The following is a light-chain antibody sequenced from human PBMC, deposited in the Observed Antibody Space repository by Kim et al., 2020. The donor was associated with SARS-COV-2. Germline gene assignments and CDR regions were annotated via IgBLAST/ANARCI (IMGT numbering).Light chain of an antibody. CDR2: DAS. CDR3: QQRASWPIT. CDR1: QSIGNY. J-gene: IGKJ4*01. Sequence: EIVLTQSPATLSLSPGERATLSCRASQSIGNYLIWYQQKRGQAPRLLIYDASNRATGVPARFSGSGSGTDFSLTISSLEPEDFTVYYCQQRASWPITFGGGTKVDIK. V-gene: IGKV3-11*01.